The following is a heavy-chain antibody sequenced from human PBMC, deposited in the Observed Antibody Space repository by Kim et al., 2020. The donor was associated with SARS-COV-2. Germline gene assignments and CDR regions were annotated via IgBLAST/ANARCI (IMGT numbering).Heavy chain of an antibody. Sequence: GGSLRLSCAASGFSFSSYAMHWVRQAPGKGLEYVSAISSNGGSTYYANSVKGRFTISRDNSKNTLYLQMGSLRAEAMAVYYCARGRLYYDFWSGYQNDAFDIWGQGTMVTVSS. V-gene: IGHV3-64*01. D-gene: IGHD3-3*01. CDR3: ARGRLYYDFWSGYQNDAFDI. CDR1: GFSFSSYA. J-gene: IGHJ3*02. CDR2: ISSNGGST.